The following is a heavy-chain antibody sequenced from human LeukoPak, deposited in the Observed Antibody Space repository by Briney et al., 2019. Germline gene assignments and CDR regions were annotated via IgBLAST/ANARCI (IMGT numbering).Heavy chain of an antibody. CDR1: GFTLSSYG. CDR2: KRYDGRNK. J-gene: IGHJ5*02. D-gene: IGHD5-12*01. CDR3: ATTLRNHPP. V-gene: IGHV3-30*02. Sequence: GGSLRLSCAASGFTLSSYGMHWVRQAPGKGLEWVAFKRYDGRNKYYADSVKGRFPISRDHSKNTLYLQMNSLRAEDTAVYYCATTLRNHPPWGQGTLVTVSS.